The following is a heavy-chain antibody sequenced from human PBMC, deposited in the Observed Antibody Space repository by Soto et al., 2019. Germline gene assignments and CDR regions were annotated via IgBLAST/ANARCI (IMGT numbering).Heavy chain of an antibody. D-gene: IGHD3-22*01. V-gene: IGHV3-33*01. J-gene: IGHJ4*02. CDR3: ARDPGRDSPIDY. CDR1: GFTLSDYG. Sequence: QVQLVESGGGVVQPGRSLRISCTASGFTLSDYGMHWVRQAPGKGLEWVAVIWHDGGEKYYADSVTGRFTISRDNSKNTVHLQIYSRGTEDTALYYCARDPGRDSPIDYWGQGTRVTVSS. CDR2: IWHDGGEK.